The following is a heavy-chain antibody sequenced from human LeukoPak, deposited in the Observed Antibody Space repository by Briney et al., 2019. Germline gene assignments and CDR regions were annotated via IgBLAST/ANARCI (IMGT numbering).Heavy chain of an antibody. V-gene: IGHV3-23*01. Sequence: PGGSLRLSCAASGFTFSSYAMSWVRQAPGEGLEWVSGLIGSGDNTYYADSVKGRFTISRDNSKNTLYLQMNSLRAEDTAVYYCAKHSGSYYGEVDYWGQGTLVSVSS. CDR3: AKHSGSYYGEVDY. J-gene: IGHJ4*02. CDR2: LIGSGDNT. D-gene: IGHD1-26*01. CDR1: GFTFSSYA.